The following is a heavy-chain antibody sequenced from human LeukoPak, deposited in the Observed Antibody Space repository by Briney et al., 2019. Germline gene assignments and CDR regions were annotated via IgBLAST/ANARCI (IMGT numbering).Heavy chain of an antibody. CDR1: GFTFSSYW. CDR2: IHYDGANE. D-gene: IGHD3-10*01. Sequence: PGGSLRLSCAASGFTFSSYWMSWVRQAPGKGLEWVAFIHYDGANEYYADSVKGRFTISRGNFKNTLYLQMNSLRVEDTALYYCVNSGFDPWGQGTLVTVSS. J-gene: IGHJ5*02. CDR3: VNSGFDP. V-gene: IGHV3-30*02.